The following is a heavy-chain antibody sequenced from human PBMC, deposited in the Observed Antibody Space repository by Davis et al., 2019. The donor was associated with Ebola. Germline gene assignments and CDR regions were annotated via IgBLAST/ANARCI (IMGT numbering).Heavy chain of an antibody. D-gene: IGHD6-19*01. CDR3: AATKGDPIAVAGFDY. Sequence: ASVKVSCKASGYTFTSYAMHWVRQAPGQRLEWMGWINAGNGNTKYSRKFQGRVTITRDTSASTAYMELSSLRSEDTAVYYCAATKGDPIAVAGFDYWGQGTLVTVSS. CDR1: GYTFTSYA. CDR2: INAGNGNT. V-gene: IGHV1-3*01. J-gene: IGHJ4*02.